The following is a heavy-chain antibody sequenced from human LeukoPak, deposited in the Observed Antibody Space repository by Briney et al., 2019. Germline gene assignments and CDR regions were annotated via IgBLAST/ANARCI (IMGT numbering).Heavy chain of an antibody. CDR2: IRYTGST. V-gene: IGHV4-59*12. CDR3: ARDAYALEWLLVKDYYGMDV. CDR1: GGSIRGYY. J-gene: IGHJ6*02. Sequence: PSETLSLTCTVSGGSIRGYYWTWIRQAPGKRPEWLAYIRYTGSTTYNPSLKSRVTMSVDTSKNQFSLKLSSVTAADTAVYYCARDAYALEWLLVKDYYGMDVWGQGTTVTVSS. D-gene: IGHD3-3*01.